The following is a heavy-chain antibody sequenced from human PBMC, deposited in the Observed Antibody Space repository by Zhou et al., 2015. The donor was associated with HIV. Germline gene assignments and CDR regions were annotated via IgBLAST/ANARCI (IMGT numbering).Heavy chain of an antibody. Sequence: QVQLVESGGGVVQPGRSLRLSCAASGFTFSSYGMHWVRQAPGKGLEWVAVISYDGSNQYYADLVKGRFTISRDNSKNTLYLQMNSLRVEDTAVYYCARGGELDYDFWSGYLDYWGQGTLVTVSS. V-gene: IGHV3-30*19. D-gene: IGHD3-3*01. J-gene: IGHJ4*02. CDR2: ISYDGSNQ. CDR3: ARGGELDYDFWSGYLDY. CDR1: GFTFSSYG.